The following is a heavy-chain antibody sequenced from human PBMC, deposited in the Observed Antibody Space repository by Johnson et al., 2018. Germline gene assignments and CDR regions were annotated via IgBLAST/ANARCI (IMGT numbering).Heavy chain of an antibody. D-gene: IGHD3-22*01. J-gene: IGHJ6*03. CDR1: GGTFSSYT. V-gene: IGHV1-69*04. CDR3: ASETYYYESSGDYPYYYYYMDV. CDR2: IIPILGIA. Sequence: QVQLVQSGAEVKKPGSSVKVSCKASGGTFSSYTISWVRQAPGQGLEWMGRIIPILGIANYAQKFQGRVTIPADKSTSTAYMELSSLGSEDTAVYYCASETYYYESSGDYPYYYYYMDVGGKGTTVTVS.